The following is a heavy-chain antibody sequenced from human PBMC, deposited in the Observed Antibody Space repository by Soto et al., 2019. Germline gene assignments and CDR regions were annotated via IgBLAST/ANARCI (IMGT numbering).Heavy chain of an antibody. D-gene: IGHD3-22*01. CDR1: GGSISSGGYY. V-gene: IGHV4-31*03. CDR2: IYYSGSA. J-gene: IGHJ4*02. Sequence: SETVSLTCTVSGGSISSGGYYWSWIRQHPGEGLEWIGYIYYSGSAYYNPSLRSRVTISVDTSKSEFFLKLASVTAADTAVYFCARVRYYDSSGYVDNWGQGTLVTVSS. CDR3: ARVRYYDSSGYVDN.